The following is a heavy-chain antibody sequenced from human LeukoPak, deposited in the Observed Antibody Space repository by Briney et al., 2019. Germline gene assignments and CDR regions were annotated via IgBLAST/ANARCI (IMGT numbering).Heavy chain of an antibody. V-gene: IGHV1-69*04. CDR2: IIAIIGKT. CDR1: GYTFTSYA. J-gene: IGHJ4*02. CDR3: ARSLLVTAILNY. Sequence: SVKVSCKASGYTFTSYAISWVRQAPGQGLEWMGRIIAIIGKTNYAQKFQGRVTITTDKSTSTAYMELSSLRSEDTAVYYCARSLLVTAILNYWGQGTLVTVSS. D-gene: IGHD2-21*02.